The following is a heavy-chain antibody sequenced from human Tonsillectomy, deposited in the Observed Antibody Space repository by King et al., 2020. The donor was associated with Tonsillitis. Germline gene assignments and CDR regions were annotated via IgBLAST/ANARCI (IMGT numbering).Heavy chain of an antibody. CDR3: ARIRQSAKVTSGLSYCFDY. CDR2: VSGSGGST. J-gene: IGHJ4*02. CDR1: GFSFSIYA. D-gene: IGHD4-17*01. V-gene: IGHV3-23*04. Sequence: VQLVESGGGLVQRGGSLRLSCAASGFSFSIYAMSWVRQAPGKGLEWVSTVSGSGGSTYYADSVKGRFTISRDNSKSTLYLRMNSLRAEDTALYYFARIRQSAKVTSGLSYCFDYWGQGALVTVSP.